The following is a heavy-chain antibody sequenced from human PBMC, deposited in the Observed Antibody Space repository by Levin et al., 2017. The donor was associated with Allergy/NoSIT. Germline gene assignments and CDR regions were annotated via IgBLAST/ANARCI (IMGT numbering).Heavy chain of an antibody. J-gene: IGHJ4*02. CDR3: AKDLPTYYDYVWGSYRFDY. CDR2: ISGSGGST. CDR1: GFTFSSYA. Sequence: GGSLRLSCAASGFTFSSYAMSWVRQAPGKGLEWVSAISGSGGSTYYADSVKGRFTISRDNSKNTLYLQMNSLRAEDTAVYYCAKDLPTYYDYVWGSYRFDYWGQGTLVTVSS. V-gene: IGHV3-23*01. D-gene: IGHD3-16*02.